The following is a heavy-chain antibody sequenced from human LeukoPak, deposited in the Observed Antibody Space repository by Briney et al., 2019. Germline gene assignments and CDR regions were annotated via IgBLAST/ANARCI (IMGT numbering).Heavy chain of an antibody. CDR3: ARVLVGRGAFDI. Sequence: GASVKVSCKASGYTFTKYGISWVRQAPGQGLEWMGWINPNSGGTNYAQKFQGRVTMTRDTSISTAYMELSRLRSDDTAVYYCARVLVGRGAFDIWGQGTMVTVSS. CDR1: GYTFTKYG. CDR2: INPNSGGT. D-gene: IGHD1-26*01. J-gene: IGHJ3*02. V-gene: IGHV1-2*02.